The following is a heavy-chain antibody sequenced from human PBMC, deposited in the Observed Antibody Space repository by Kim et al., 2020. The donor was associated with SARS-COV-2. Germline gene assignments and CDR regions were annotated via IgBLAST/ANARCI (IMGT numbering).Heavy chain of an antibody. J-gene: IGHJ5*02. CDR3: ARDPSVWLPNNWFDP. Sequence: GGSLRLSCAASGFTFSSYGMHWVRQAPGKGLEWVAVIWYDGSNKYYADSVKGRFTISRDNSKNTLYLQMNSLRAEDTAVYYCARDPSVWLPNNWFDPWGQGTLVTVSS. V-gene: IGHV3-33*01. CDR1: GFTFSSYG. D-gene: IGHD6-19*01. CDR2: IWYDGSNK.